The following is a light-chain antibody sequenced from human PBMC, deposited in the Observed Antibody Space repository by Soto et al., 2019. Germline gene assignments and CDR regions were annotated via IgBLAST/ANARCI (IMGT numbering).Light chain of an antibody. CDR1: QSVSSSY. J-gene: IGKJ1*01. CDR2: GAS. V-gene: IGKV3-20*01. Sequence: EIVLTQSPGTLSLSPGERATRSCRASQSVSSSYLAWYQQRPGQAPRLLIYGASNRATGIPDKFCGSGSGTDFTLTISRLEPEDFAVYYCQQYGSSPSWTFGQGTKVEIK. CDR3: QQYGSSPSWT.